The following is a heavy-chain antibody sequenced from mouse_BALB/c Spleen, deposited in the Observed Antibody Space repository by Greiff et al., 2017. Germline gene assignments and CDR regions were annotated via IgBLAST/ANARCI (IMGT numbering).Heavy chain of an antibody. CDR1: GFNIKDTY. Sequence: EVQLQESGAELVKPGASVKLSCTASGFNIKDTYMHWVKQRPEQGLEWIGRIDPANGNTKYDPKFQGKATITADTSSNTAYLQLSSLTSEDTAVYYCARGSRGDYWGQGTTLTVSS. J-gene: IGHJ2*01. CDR3: ARGSRGDY. V-gene: IGHV14-3*02. D-gene: IGHD1-1*01. CDR2: IDPANGNT.